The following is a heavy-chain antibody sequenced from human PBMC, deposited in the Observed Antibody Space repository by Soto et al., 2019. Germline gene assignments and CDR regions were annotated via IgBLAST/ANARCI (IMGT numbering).Heavy chain of an antibody. D-gene: IGHD6-13*01. J-gene: IGHJ4*02. CDR1: EFTFSSYG. CDR3: ARDWYSSSRGPDY. V-gene: IGHV3-33*01. Sequence: QVQLVESGGGVVQPGRSLRLSCAASEFTFSSYGMHWVRQAPGKGLEWVAVIWYDGSNKYYADSVKGRFTIARDNSKHTLYLDINSLRAEDTAVYYCARDWYSSSRGPDYWGQGTLVTVSS. CDR2: IWYDGSNK.